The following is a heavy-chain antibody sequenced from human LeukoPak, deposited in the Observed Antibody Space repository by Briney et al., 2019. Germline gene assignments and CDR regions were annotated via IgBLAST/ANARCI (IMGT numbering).Heavy chain of an antibody. V-gene: IGHV4-34*01. CDR1: GVPFSNYY. J-gene: IGHJ4*02. CDR3: TRAVAGHPD. Sequence: PSETLSLTCAASGVPFSNYYWSWVRQSPRQGLEWIGEINHSGYTNYNPSLKSRGTMSIDTSKNQFSLKLTSVTAADAGVYYCTRAVAGHPDWGQGTLVTVSS. D-gene: IGHD6-19*01. CDR2: INHSGYT.